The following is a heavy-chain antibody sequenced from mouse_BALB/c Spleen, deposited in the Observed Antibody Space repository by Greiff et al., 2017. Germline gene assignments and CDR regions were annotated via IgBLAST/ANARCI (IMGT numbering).Heavy chain of an antibody. CDR1: GYSITSDYA. V-gene: IGHV3-2*02. D-gene: IGHD1-1*01. J-gene: IGHJ2*01. Sequence: DVQLQESGPGLVKPSQSLSLTCTVTGYSITSDYAWNWIRQFPGNKLEWMGYISYSGSTSYNPSLKSRISITRDTSKNQFFLQLNSVTTEDTATYYCARSDYYGSSYTQEYYFDYWGQGTTLTVSS. CDR2: ISYSGST. CDR3: ARSDYYGSSYTQEYYFDY.